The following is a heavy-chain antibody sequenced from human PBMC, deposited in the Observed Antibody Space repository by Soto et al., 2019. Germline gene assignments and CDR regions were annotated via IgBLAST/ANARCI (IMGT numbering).Heavy chain of an antibody. Sequence: GGSLRLSCATSGFTFNNYNMNWVRQTPGKGLEWVSSIGSRGSSYRYYADSVKGRFTISSDSSKTTVYLQMNGLRPDDTAVYYCASWHEREHAYDVWGQGTTVTASS. V-gene: IGHV3-21*04. CDR3: ASWHEREHAYDV. D-gene: IGHD1-1*01. CDR1: GFTFNNYN. J-gene: IGHJ3*01. CDR2: IGSRGSSYR.